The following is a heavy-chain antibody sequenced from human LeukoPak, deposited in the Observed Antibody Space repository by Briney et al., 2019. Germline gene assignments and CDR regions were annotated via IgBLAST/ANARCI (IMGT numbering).Heavy chain of an antibody. CDR3: ARRGYSTYGMDV. CDR1: GFTFDDYA. CDR2: ISWNSGSI. V-gene: IGHV3-9*01. J-gene: IGHJ6*02. Sequence: GRSLRLSCAASGFTFDDYAMHWVRQAPGKGLEWVSGISWNSGSIGYADSVKGRFTISRDNAKNSLYLQMNSLRAEDTAVYYCARRGYSTYGMDVWGQGTTVTVSS. D-gene: IGHD5-18*01.